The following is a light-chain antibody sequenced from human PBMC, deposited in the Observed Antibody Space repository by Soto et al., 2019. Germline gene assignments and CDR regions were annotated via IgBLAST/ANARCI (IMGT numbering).Light chain of an antibody. J-gene: IGKJ1*01. CDR3: QQYDNSVWT. Sequence: IVLTQSPGTLSSSPGERATLSCRASQSVSTNNLAWYQQRPGQAPRLLIYGASTRANGIPDRFSGSGSGTDFTLTISRLEPEDIAVYYCQQYDNSVWTLGQGTKVDIK. CDR2: GAS. CDR1: QSVSTNN. V-gene: IGKV3-20*01.